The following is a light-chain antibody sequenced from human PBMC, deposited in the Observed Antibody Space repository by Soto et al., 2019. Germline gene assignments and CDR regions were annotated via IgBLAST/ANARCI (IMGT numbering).Light chain of an antibody. CDR2: GAS. CDR1: QSVSNNY. CDR3: QQYNNWPLTWT. J-gene: IGKJ1*01. V-gene: IGKV3-20*01. Sequence: EIVLTQSPGTLSLSPGERATLSCRASQSVSNNYLAWYQQKPGQAPRLLIYGASNRATGIPDRFSGSGSGTDFTLTISRLEPEDFAVYYCQQYNNWPLTWTFGQGTKVGI.